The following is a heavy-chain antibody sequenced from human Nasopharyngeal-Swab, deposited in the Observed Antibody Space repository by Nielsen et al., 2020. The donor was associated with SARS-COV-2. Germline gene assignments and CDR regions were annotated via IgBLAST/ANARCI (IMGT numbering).Heavy chain of an antibody. CDR1: GGSISSNNYY. Sequence: SETLSLTCTVSGGSISSNNYYWGWIRQPPGKGLEWIGNISYSGRTYCNPSLKSRVTISVDTSKNQFSLKLSSVTAADTAVYYCATYSSGWYEGDFDYWGQGTLVTVSS. CDR2: ISYSGRT. J-gene: IGHJ4*02. CDR3: ATYSSGWYEGDFDY. V-gene: IGHV4-39*01. D-gene: IGHD6-19*01.